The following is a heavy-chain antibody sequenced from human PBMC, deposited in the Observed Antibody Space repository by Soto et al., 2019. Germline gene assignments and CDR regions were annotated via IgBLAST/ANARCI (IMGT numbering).Heavy chain of an antibody. Sequence: LSLTCAVYGGSFSGYYWSWIRQPPGKGLEWIGEINHSGSTNYNPSLKSRVTISVDTSKNQFSLKLSSVTAADTAVYYCARLSIAAAGTFGLYYYGMDVWGQGTTVTVSS. CDR3: ARLSIAAAGTFGLYYYGMDV. J-gene: IGHJ6*02. D-gene: IGHD6-13*01. CDR1: GGSFSGYY. V-gene: IGHV4-34*01. CDR2: INHSGST.